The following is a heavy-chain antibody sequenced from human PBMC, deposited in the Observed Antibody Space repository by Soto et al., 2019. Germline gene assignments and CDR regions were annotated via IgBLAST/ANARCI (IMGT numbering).Heavy chain of an antibody. CDR1: GGTFSGYA. Sequence: ASVKVSCKASGGTFSGYAISWVRQAPGQGLEWMGWINPNSGGTNYAQKFQGWVTMTRDTSISTAYMELSRLRSDDTAVYYCAREAIVGATTVYYYYGMDVWGQGTTVTVSS. V-gene: IGHV1-2*04. D-gene: IGHD1-26*01. CDR3: AREAIVGATTVYYYYGMDV. J-gene: IGHJ6*02. CDR2: INPNSGGT.